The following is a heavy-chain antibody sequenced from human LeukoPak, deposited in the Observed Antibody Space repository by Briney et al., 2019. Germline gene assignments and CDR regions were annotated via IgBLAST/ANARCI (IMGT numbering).Heavy chain of an antibody. D-gene: IGHD6-25*01. Sequence: GGSLRLSCAASGFTVSSNYMSWVRQAPGKGLEWVSVIYSGGSTYYADSVEGRFTISRDNSKNTVYLQMNSLRAEDTAVYYCAKSASGGWSYFDYWGQGTLVTVSP. V-gene: IGHV3-53*01. J-gene: IGHJ4*02. CDR3: AKSASGGWSYFDY. CDR2: IYSGGST. CDR1: GFTVSSNY.